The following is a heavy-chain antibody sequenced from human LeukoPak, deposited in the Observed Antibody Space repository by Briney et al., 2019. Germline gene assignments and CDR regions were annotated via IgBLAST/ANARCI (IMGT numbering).Heavy chain of an antibody. V-gene: IGHV3-23*01. CDR3: AKESSSCGSGCYSLLDH. D-gene: IGHD2-21*02. Sequence: GGSLRLSCAASGFTFSSYSMAWVRQAPGKGLDWVSLINGRGTNTYYADSVRGRFTISRDNSKNTVYLQMNGLRAEDTAVYYCAKESSSCGSGCYSLLDHWGQGTLVTVSS. CDR2: INGRGTNT. CDR1: GFTFSSYS. J-gene: IGHJ4*02.